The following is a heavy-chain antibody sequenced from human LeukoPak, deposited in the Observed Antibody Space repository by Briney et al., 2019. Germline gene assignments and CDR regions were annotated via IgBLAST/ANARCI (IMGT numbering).Heavy chain of an antibody. J-gene: IGHJ6*02. CDR2: IIPILGIA. D-gene: IGHD2-15*01. CDR1: GGTFSSYA. CDR3: AREGYCSGGSCYSYYYYGMDV. Sequence: ASVKVSCKASGGTFSSYAISWVRQAPGQGLEWMGRIIPILGIANYAQKFQGRVTITADKSTSTAYMELSSLRSEDTAVYYCAREGYCSGGSCYSYYYYGMDVWGQGTTVTASS. V-gene: IGHV1-69*04.